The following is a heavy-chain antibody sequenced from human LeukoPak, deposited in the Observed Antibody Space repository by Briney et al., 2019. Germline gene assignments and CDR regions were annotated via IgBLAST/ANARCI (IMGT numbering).Heavy chain of an antibody. D-gene: IGHD3-10*01. Sequence: ASVKVSCKASGYTFTNYAMNWVRQAPGQGLEWMGWISAYNGNTELAQKFQGRVTLATDASTSTAYVELRSLTSDDTAVYFCARGGSRSRRGDDAFDIWGQGTMDTVSS. CDR1: GYTFTNYA. J-gene: IGHJ3*02. V-gene: IGHV1-18*01. CDR2: ISAYNGNT. CDR3: ARGGSRSRRGDDAFDI.